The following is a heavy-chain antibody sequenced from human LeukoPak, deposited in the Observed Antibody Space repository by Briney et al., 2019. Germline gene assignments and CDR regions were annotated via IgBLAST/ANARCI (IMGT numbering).Heavy chain of an antibody. CDR1: GYTFTSYA. J-gene: IGHJ4*02. Sequence: GASVKVSCKASGYTFTSYAMHWVRQAPGQRLEWMGWINAGNGNTKYSQKFQGRVTITRDMSTSTAYMELSSLRSEDTAVYYCAADPNSSGFDYWGQGTLVTVSS. CDR2: INAGNGNT. D-gene: IGHD3-22*01. V-gene: IGHV1-3*01. CDR3: AADPNSSGFDY.